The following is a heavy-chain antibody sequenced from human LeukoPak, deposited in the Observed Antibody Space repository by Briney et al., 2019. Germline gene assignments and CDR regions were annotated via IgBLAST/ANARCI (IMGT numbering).Heavy chain of an antibody. D-gene: IGHD6-13*01. J-gene: IGHJ3*02. CDR3: ARLYLPYTSAWYGSAFDI. V-gene: IGHV1-2*02. CDR1: GYTFTGYY. Sequence: ASVKVSCKASGYTFTGYYMHWVRQAPGQGLEWMGWINPNSGGTNYAQKFQGRVTMTRDTSISTAYMELSRLRSADTAVYYCARLYLPYTSAWYGSAFDIWGQGTMVTVSS. CDR2: INPNSGGT.